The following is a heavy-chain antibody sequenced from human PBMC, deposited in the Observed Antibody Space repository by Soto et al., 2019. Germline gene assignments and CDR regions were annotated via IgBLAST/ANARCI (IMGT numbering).Heavy chain of an antibody. CDR1: GGSISSYY. Sequence: SETLSLTCTVSGGSISSYYWSWIRQPPGKGLEWIGYIYYSGSTNYNPSLKSRVTISVDTSKNQFSLKLSSVTAADTAVYYCARTYSSGWFDYWGQGTLVTVSS. J-gene: IGHJ4*02. CDR2: IYYSGST. CDR3: ARTYSSGWFDY. V-gene: IGHV4-59*08. D-gene: IGHD6-19*01.